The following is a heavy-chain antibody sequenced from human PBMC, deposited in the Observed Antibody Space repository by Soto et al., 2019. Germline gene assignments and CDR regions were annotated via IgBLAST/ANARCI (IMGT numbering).Heavy chain of an antibody. Sequence: EVQLVESGGGLVRPGGSLRLSCVASEFTFSSYWMHWVRQVPGKGLVWVSRLNEDGSFTTYADSVKGRFTISRDNDKKTLYLQMNSLRAEDTAVYYCARDLSGRADVWGQGTTVTVSS. CDR3: ARDLSGRADV. J-gene: IGHJ6*02. CDR1: EFTFSSYW. D-gene: IGHD3-10*01. CDR2: LNEDGSFT. V-gene: IGHV3-74*01.